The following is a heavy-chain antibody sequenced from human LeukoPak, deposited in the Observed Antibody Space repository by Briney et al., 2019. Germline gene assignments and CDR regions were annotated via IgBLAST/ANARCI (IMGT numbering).Heavy chain of an antibody. V-gene: IGHV4-39*01. CDR1: GGSISSSSYY. CDR2: IYYSGST. CDR3: ARRDSSEYYYYYMDV. Sequence: SETLSLTCTVSGGSISSSSYYWGWIRQPPGKGREWSGSIYYSGSTYYNPSLKSRVTISVDTSKNQFSLKLSSVTAADTAVYYCARRDSSEYYYYYMDVWGKGTTVTVSS. J-gene: IGHJ6*03. D-gene: IGHD3-22*01.